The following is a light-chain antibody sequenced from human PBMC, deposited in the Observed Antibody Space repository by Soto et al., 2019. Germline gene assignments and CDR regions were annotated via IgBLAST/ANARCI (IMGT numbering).Light chain of an antibody. CDR1: SSNIGAGYD. J-gene: IGLJ1*01. V-gene: IGLV1-40*01. CDR2: GNS. CDR3: QSYGSSLGVDV. Sequence: QSVLTQPPSVSGAPGQRVTISCTGSSSNIGAGYDVHWYQQLPGTAPKLLIYGNSNRPSGVPDRFSGSKSGTSASLAITGLEAEDAADYYRQSYGSSLGVDVFGTGTKLTVL.